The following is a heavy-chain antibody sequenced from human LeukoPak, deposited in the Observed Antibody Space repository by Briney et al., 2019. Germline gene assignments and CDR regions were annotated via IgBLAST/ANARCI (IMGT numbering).Heavy chain of an antibody. CDR2: IYYSGST. V-gene: IGHV4-59*01. D-gene: IGHD6-19*01. J-gene: IGHJ5*02. CDR3: ARDVSAWSGWFVP. CDR1: GGSIISYY. Sequence: PSETLSLTCTVSGGSIISYYWSWIRQPPGKGLEGIGYIYYSGSTNYNPSLKSRVTIYVDTSKNQFSLKVNSVTAADTAVYYCARDVSAWSGWFVPWGQGTLVTVSS.